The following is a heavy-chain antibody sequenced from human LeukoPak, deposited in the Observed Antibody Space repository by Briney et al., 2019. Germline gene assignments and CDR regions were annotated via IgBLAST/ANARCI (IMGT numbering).Heavy chain of an antibody. CDR1: GFTFSSYA. CDR2: ISGSGGGT. Sequence: QPGGSLRLSCAASGFTFSSYAMSWVRQAPGKGLEWVSAISGSGGGTYYADSVKGRFTISRDNSKNTLYLQMDSLRAEDTAVYYCVRTMVRGVISYYFDYWGQGTLVTVSS. J-gene: IGHJ4*02. V-gene: IGHV3-23*01. CDR3: VRTMVRGVISYYFDY. D-gene: IGHD3-10*01.